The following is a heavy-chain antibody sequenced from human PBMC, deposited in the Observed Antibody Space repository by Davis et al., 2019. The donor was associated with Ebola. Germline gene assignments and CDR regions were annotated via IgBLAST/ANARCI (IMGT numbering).Heavy chain of an antibody. D-gene: IGHD4-23*01. V-gene: IGHV3-23*01. CDR2: ISGSGGST. CDR3: TTGGWMSGGHYYYGMDV. J-gene: IGHJ6*02. CDR1: GFTFSSYA. Sequence: GGSLRLSCAASGFTFSSYAMSWVRQAPGKGLEWVSAISGSGGSTYYADSVKGRFTISRDNSKNTLYLQMNSLKTEDTAVYYCTTGGWMSGGHYYYGMDVWGQGTTVTVSS.